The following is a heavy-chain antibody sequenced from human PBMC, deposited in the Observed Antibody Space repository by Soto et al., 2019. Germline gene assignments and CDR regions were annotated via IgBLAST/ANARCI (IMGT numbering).Heavy chain of an antibody. J-gene: IGHJ4*02. V-gene: IGHV4-39*02. CDR1: GASISTNHHN. CDR3: ARDYYDSSGYTFDY. CDR2: IHYRGDT. Sequence: SETLSLTCTVSGASISTNHHNWAWVRQPPGKGLEWMGNIHYRGDTYFNPSLGSRLSMSVDTSKNQFSLKLTSVTAADTAVYYCARDYYDSSGYTFDYWGQGTLVTVSS. D-gene: IGHD3-22*01.